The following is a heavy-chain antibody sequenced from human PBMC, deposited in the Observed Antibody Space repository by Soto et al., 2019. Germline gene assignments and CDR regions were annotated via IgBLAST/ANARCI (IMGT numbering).Heavy chain of an antibody. CDR1: GFTFSSYG. V-gene: IGHV3-33*01. J-gene: IGHJ3*02. Sequence: QVQLVESGGGVVQPGRSLRLSCAASGFTFSSYGMHWVRQAPGKGPEWVAVIWYDGSNKYYADSVKGRFTISRDNSKNTLYLQMNSLRAEDTAVYYCARDSQTGAFDIWGQGTMVTVSS. CDR2: IWYDGSNK. CDR3: ARDSQTGAFDI.